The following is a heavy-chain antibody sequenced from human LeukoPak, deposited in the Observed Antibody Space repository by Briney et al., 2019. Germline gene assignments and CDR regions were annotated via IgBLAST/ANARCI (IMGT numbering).Heavy chain of an antibody. Sequence: GGSLRLSCAASGFTFSSYAMSWVRQAPGKGLEWVSAISGSGCSTYYADSVKGRFTISRDNSKNTLYLQMNSLRAEDTAVYYCAKDLGAATTYNWFDPWGQGTLVTVSS. D-gene: IGHD2-15*01. CDR2: ISGSGCST. CDR1: GFTFSSYA. CDR3: AKDLGAATTYNWFDP. J-gene: IGHJ5*02. V-gene: IGHV3-23*01.